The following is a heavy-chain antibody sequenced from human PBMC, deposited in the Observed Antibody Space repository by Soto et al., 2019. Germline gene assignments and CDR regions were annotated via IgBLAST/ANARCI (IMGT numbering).Heavy chain of an antibody. CDR1: GYAFTNYG. D-gene: IGHD1-26*01. Sequence: QVQLVQSGVEVKMPGASVKLSCKTYGYAFTNYGVTWVRQVSGQGLEWIGWVSGYNRNTNYAQKFEDRVIMTTDTSTNTAHRELRSLRSDDTGIYYCARERQLELLIYWGRGTLLTVSP. CDR2: VSGYNRNT. CDR3: ARERQLELLIY. V-gene: IGHV1-18*01. J-gene: IGHJ4*02.